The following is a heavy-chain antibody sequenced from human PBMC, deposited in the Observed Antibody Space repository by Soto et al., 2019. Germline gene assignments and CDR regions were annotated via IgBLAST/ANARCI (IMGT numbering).Heavy chain of an antibody. CDR1: GFTSSSYA. CDR2: ISYDGSNK. V-gene: IGHV3-30-3*01. D-gene: IGHD2-2*01. Sequence: PGGSLRLSCAASGFTSSSYAMHWVRQAPGKGLEWVAVISYDGSNKYYADAVKGRFTISRDNSKNTLYLQMNSLRAEDTTVYYCASFDIVVVRAAPIFPGMDVWGQATTVTVSS. CDR3: ASFDIVVVRAAPIFPGMDV. J-gene: IGHJ6*02.